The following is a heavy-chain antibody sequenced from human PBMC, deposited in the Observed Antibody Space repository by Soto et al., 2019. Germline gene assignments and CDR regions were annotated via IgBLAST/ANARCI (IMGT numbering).Heavy chain of an antibody. D-gene: IGHD2-15*01. V-gene: IGHV3-74*01. CDR1: GFTFSSYW. Sequence: PGGSLRLSCAASGFTFSSYWMHWVRQAPGKGLVWVSRINSDGSSTSYADSVKGRFTISRDNAKNTLYLQMNSLRAEDTAVYYCARAELVVVAATPNYYYYGMDVWGQGTTVTVSS. CDR3: ARAELVVVAATPNYYYYGMDV. J-gene: IGHJ6*02. CDR2: INSDGSST.